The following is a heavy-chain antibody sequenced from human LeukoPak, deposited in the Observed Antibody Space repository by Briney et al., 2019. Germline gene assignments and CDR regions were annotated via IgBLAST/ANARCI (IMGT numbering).Heavy chain of an antibody. J-gene: IGHJ4*02. CDR2: ISSSSSYI. V-gene: IGHV3-21*01. D-gene: IGHD6-13*01. CDR3: ATGSSSSLPA. CDR1: GFTFSSYI. Sequence: GGSLTLSCAASGFTFSSYIMNWVRQAPGKGLEWVSSISSSSSYIYYAYSVKGRFTISRDNAKNSLYLQMNSLRAEDTAVYYCATGSSSSLPAGGQEGLVTVSS.